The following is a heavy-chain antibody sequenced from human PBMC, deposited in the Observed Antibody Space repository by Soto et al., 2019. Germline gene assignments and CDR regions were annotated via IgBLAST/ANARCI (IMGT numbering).Heavy chain of an antibody. J-gene: IGHJ4*02. CDR2: INPNSGGT. V-gene: IGHV1-2*02. Sequence: ASVKVSCKASGYTFTGYYMHRVRQAPGQGLEWMGWINPNSGGTNYAQKFQGRVTMTRDTSISTAYMELSRLRSDDTAVYYCARDNTVTEGPFDYWGQGTLVTVSS. D-gene: IGHD4-17*01. CDR3: ARDNTVTEGPFDY. CDR1: GYTFTGYY.